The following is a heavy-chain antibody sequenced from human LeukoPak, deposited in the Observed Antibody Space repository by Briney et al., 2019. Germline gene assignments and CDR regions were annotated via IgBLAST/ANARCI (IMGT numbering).Heavy chain of an antibody. CDR2: MYYSGTT. D-gene: IGHD5-18*01. J-gene: IGHJ6*02. CDR3: ARGSGRYSYVYYYYGMDV. CDR1: GGSISSSSYY. V-gene: IGHV4-39*01. Sequence: SETLSLTCIVSGGSISSSSYYWGWIRPPPGKGLECVGTMYYSGTTYYNPSIKSRVTISVDTSKNQFSLKLISVTAADTAVYYCARGSGRYSYVYYYYGMDVWGQGTTVTVSS.